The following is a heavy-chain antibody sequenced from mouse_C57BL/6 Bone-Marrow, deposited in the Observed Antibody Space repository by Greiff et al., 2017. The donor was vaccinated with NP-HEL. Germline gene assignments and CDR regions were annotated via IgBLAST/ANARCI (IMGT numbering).Heavy chain of an antibody. V-gene: IGHV6-6*01. J-gene: IGHJ4*01. CDR1: GFTFSDAW. CDR2: IRNKANNHAT. Sequence: EVQLQQSGGGLVQPGGSMQLSCAASGFTFSDAWMDWVRQSPGKGLEWVAEIRNKANNHATYYDELVKGRFTISRDDSKSSVYLQMNSLRAEDTGIYYCTGYEDAMDYWGQGTSGTVSS. D-gene: IGHD2-2*01. CDR3: TGYEDAMDY.